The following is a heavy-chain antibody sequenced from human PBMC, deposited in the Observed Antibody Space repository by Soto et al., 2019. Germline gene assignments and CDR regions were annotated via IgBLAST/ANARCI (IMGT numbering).Heavy chain of an antibody. CDR1: GGSIRDYF. J-gene: IGHJ4*02. CDR3: ARVGGDDFGDSGGFDY. V-gene: IGHV4-59*01. D-gene: IGHD4-17*01. CDR2: IHYSGRT. Sequence: PSETLSLTCTVSGGSIRDYFWTWIRQPPGKGLEWIGYIHYSGRTNYNPSLKSRVSISVDTSKNHFSLQLRSVTAADTAVYYCARVGGDDFGDSGGFDYWGQGTLVTAPQ.